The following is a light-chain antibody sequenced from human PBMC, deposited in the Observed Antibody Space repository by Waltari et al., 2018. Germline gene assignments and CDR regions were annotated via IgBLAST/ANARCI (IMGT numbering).Light chain of an antibody. CDR2: SNN. J-gene: IGLJ2*01. CDR1: RSNIGTNT. Sequence: QSVLTQPPSASGTPGQGVTISCSGSRSNIGTNTVNWYRQLPGTAPKVLIHSNNQRPSGFPDRFSGSKSGTSASLAVSGLQSEDEGDYYCATWDDSLNGVVFGGGTKLTVL. CDR3: ATWDDSLNGVV. V-gene: IGLV1-44*01.